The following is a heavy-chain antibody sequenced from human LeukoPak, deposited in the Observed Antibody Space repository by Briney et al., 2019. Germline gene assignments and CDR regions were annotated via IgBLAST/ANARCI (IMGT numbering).Heavy chain of an antibody. CDR2: IYTSGST. D-gene: IGHD2-2*02. V-gene: IGHV4-61*02. CDR3: ARWSTSRYNYYYYYMDV. J-gene: IGHJ6*03. Sequence: SETLSLTCTVSGGSISSGSYYWSWIRQPAGKGLEWIGRIYTSGSTNYNPSLKSRVTISVDTSKNQFSLKLSSVTAADTAVYYCARWSTSRYNYYYYYMDVWGKGTTVTVSS. CDR1: GGSISSGSYY.